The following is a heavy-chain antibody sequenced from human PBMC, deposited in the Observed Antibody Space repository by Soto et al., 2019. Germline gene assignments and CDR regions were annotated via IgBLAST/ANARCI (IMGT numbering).Heavy chain of an antibody. J-gene: IGHJ4*02. D-gene: IGHD2-21*01. Sequence: GGSLRLSCAASGFTFSSYSMNWVRQAPGKGLEWVSSISSSSSYIYYADSVKGRFTISRDNAKNSLYLQMNSLRAEDTAVYYCARYPYCGGDCYSGNNDYWGQGTLVTVSS. CDR3: ARYPYCGGDCYSGNNDY. CDR2: ISSSSSYI. CDR1: GFTFSSYS. V-gene: IGHV3-21*01.